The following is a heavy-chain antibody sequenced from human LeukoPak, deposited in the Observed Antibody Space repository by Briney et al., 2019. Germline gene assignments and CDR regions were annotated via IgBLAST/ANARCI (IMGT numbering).Heavy chain of an antibody. J-gene: IGHJ6*03. CDR1: GGSISSSSYY. CDR3: ARRIRDCSSTSCYYNYYYYYMDV. D-gene: IGHD2-2*01. V-gene: IGHV4-39*01. Sequence: SETLSLTCTVSGGSISSSSYYWGWIRQPPGKGLEWIGSIYYSGSTYYNPSLKSRVTISVDTSKNQFSLKLSSVTAADTAMYYCARRIRDCSSTSCYYNYYYYYMDVWGKGTTVTISS. CDR2: IYYSGST.